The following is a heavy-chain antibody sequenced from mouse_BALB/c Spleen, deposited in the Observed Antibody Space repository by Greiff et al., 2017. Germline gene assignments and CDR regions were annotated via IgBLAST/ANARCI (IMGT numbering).Heavy chain of an antibody. J-gene: IGHJ4*01. V-gene: IGHV5-12-1*01. CDR2: ISSGGGST. CDR3: ARQGGNYLDYYAMDY. D-gene: IGHD5-5*01. CDR1: GFAFSSYD. Sequence: DVKLQESGGGLVKPGGSLKLSCAASGFAFSSYDMSWVRQTPEKRLEWVAYISSGGGSTYYPDTVKGRFTISRDNAKNTLYLQMSSLKSEDTAMYYCARQGGNYLDYYAMDYWGQGTSVTVSS.